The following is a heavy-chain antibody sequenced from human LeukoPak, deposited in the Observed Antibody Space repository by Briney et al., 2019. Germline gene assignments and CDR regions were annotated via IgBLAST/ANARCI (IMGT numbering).Heavy chain of an antibody. CDR1: GFTFSSYA. CDR2: ISGSGGST. Sequence: PGGSLRLSCAASGFTFSSYAMSWVRQAPGKGLEWVSAISGSGGSTYYADSVKGRFTISRDNSKNTLYLQMNSLRAEDTAVYYCANSAERYYYGSGNHPYYFDYWGQGTLVTVSS. CDR3: ANSAERYYYGSGNHPYYFDY. J-gene: IGHJ4*02. D-gene: IGHD3-10*01. V-gene: IGHV3-23*01.